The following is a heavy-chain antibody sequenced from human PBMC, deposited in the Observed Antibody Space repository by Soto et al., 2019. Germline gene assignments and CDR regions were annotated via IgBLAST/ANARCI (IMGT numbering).Heavy chain of an antibody. CDR2: INSDGSRT. J-gene: IGHJ4*02. Sequence: EVQLVESGGGLVQPGGSLRLSCAASGFTFSNDWMHWVRQTPEKGLVWVSRINSDGSRTDYAASVRDRFTISRDNAKNTLYLQMNSLRAEDTALYYCGREPSYFDDWGQGTLVTVSS. CDR3: GREPSYFDD. CDR1: GFTFSNDW. V-gene: IGHV3-74*01.